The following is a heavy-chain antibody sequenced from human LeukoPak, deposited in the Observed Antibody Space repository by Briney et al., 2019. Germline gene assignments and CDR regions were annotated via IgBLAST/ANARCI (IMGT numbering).Heavy chain of an antibody. J-gene: IGHJ6*02. V-gene: IGHV4-34*01. CDR3: ARGRIVVVPAAIRGSYYYYGMDV. D-gene: IGHD2-2*02. CDR1: GGSFSGYY. Sequence: KPSETLSLTCAVYGGSFSGYYWSWIRQPPGKGLEWIGEINHSGSTNYNPSLESRVTISVDTSKNQFSLKLSSVTAADTAVYYCARGRIVVVPAAIRGSYYYYGMDVWGQGTTVTVSS. CDR2: INHSGST.